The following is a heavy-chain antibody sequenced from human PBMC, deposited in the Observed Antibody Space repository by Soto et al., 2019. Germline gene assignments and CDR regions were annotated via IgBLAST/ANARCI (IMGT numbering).Heavy chain of an antibody. CDR1: GFTFSSYG. V-gene: IGHV3-30*18. CDR3: AKPARGESYYDFWSGYSPYYYYYYGMDV. CDR2: ISYDGSNK. Sequence: GSLRLSCAASGFTFSSYGMHWVRQAPVKGLEWVAVISYDGSNKYYADSVKGRFTISRDNSKNTLYLQMNSLRAEDTAVYYCAKPARGESYYDFWSGYSPYYYYYYGMDVWGQGTTVTVSS. D-gene: IGHD3-3*01. J-gene: IGHJ6*02.